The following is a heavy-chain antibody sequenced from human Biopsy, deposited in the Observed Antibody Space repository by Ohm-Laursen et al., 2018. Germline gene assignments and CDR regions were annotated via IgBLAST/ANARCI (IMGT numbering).Heavy chain of an antibody. D-gene: IGHD3-22*01. V-gene: IGHV3-30*18. CDR3: AKDLDYFDSSGYYVVDY. Sequence: SLRLSCTASGFSFNSYGIHWVRQAPGKGLEWVAFISYDGSKKYYGDSVKGRFTISRDNSKNTLYLQMGSLRAADTAVYYCAKDLDYFDSSGYYVVDYWGQGSLVTVSS. CDR2: ISYDGSKK. CDR1: GFSFNSYG. J-gene: IGHJ4*02.